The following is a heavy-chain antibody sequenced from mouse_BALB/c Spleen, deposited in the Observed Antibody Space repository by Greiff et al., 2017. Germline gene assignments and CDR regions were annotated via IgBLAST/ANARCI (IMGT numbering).Heavy chain of an antibody. Sequence: VQLQQSGAELARPGASVKLSCKASGYTFTDYYINWVKQRTGQGLEWIGEIYPGSGNTYYNEKFKGKATLTADKSSSTAYMQLSSLTSEDSAVYFGARRYRYDGYAMDYWGQGTSVTVSS. J-gene: IGHJ4*01. V-gene: IGHV1-77*01. CDR3: ARRYRYDGYAMDY. D-gene: IGHD2-14*01. CDR2: IYPGSGNT. CDR1: GYTFTDYY.